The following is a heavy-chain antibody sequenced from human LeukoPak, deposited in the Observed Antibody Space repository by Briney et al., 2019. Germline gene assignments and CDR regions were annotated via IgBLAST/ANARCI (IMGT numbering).Heavy chain of an antibody. CDR3: AKGTAMEDY. Sequence: GGSLRLSCAASGFTFSIYDMNWVRQAPGKGLEWVAVISYDGSNKYYADSVKGRFTISRDNSKNTLYLQMNSLRAEDTAVYYCAKGTAMEDYWGQGTLVTVSS. J-gene: IGHJ4*02. CDR1: GFTFSIYD. V-gene: IGHV3-30*18. D-gene: IGHD5-18*01. CDR2: ISYDGSNK.